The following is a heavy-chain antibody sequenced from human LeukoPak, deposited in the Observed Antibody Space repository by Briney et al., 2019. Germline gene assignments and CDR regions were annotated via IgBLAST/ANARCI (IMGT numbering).Heavy chain of an antibody. J-gene: IGHJ4*02. D-gene: IGHD2-8*01. CDR3: SRENGAFSPFGY. V-gene: IGHV4-4*02. Sequence: SGTLSLTCGVSGGSISNTNWWSWVRQPPGQGLEWIGEISLTGLTHYNPSLESRVTVSLDKSKNQLSLNLTSVTAADAAVYYCSRENGAFSPFGYWGQGTLVTVLS. CDR1: GGSISNTNW. CDR2: ISLTGLT.